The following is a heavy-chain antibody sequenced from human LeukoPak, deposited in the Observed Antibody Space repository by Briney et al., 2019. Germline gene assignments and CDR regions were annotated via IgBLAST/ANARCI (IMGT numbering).Heavy chain of an antibody. V-gene: IGHV4-31*03. Sequence: SETLSLTCTVSGGSISSGGYYWSWIRQHPGKGLEWIGYIYYSGSTYYNPSLKSRVTISVDTSKNQFSLKLSSVTAADTAVYYCAGAVGATNYYGMDVWGQGTTVTVSS. CDR1: GGSISSGGYY. CDR2: IYYSGST. CDR3: AGAVGATNYYGMDV. J-gene: IGHJ6*02. D-gene: IGHD1-26*01.